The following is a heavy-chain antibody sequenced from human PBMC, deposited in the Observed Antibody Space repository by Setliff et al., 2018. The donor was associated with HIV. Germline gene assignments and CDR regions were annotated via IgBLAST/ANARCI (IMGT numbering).Heavy chain of an antibody. CDR2: IKSKTDGGTT. Sequence: NPSETLSLTCAVYGGSLTGYFWTWIRQAPGKGLEWVGRIKSKTDGGTTDYAAPVKGRFSIPRDDSKETLYLQMDSLRTEDTAMYYCVTVRTISGFKCLDSWGQGTLVTVSS. J-gene: IGHJ5*01. V-gene: IGHV3-15*01. CDR1: GGSLTGYF. CDR3: VTVRTISGFKCLDS.